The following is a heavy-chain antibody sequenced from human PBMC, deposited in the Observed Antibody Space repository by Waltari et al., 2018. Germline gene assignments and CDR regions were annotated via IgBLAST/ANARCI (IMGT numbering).Heavy chain of an antibody. CDR2: ISSSSSTI. D-gene: IGHD3-9*01. CDR3: ARDPSPRYFDWLLYGPYFDY. CDR1: GFTFSSYS. V-gene: IGHV3-48*04. J-gene: IGHJ4*02. Sequence: EVQLVESGGGLVQPGGSLRLSCAASGFTFSSYSMNWVRQAPGKGLGWVSYISSSSSTIYYADSVKGRFTISRDNAKNSLYLQMNSLRAEDTAVYYCARDPSPRYFDWLLYGPYFDYWGQGTLVTVSS.